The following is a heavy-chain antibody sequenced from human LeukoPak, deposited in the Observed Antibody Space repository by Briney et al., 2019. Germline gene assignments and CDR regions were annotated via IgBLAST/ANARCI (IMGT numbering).Heavy chain of an antibody. CDR3: ARVGSSGWYVRRLVVYFDL. D-gene: IGHD6-19*01. CDR1: GFTFSSYW. Sequence: GGSLRLSCAASGFTFSSYWMSWVRQAPGKGLEWVANIKQDGSEKYYVDSVKGRFTISRDNAKNSLYLQMNSLRAEDTAVYYCARVGSSGWYVRRLVVYFDLWGRGTLVTVSS. V-gene: IGHV3-7*01. CDR2: IKQDGSEK. J-gene: IGHJ2*01.